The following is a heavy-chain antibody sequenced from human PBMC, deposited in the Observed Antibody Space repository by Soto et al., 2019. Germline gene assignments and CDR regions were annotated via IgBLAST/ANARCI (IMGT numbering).Heavy chain of an antibody. J-gene: IGHJ6*02. Sequence: GGSLRLSCEGSGFTFSAYAMNWVRQAPGKGLEWVSYISSRSDTLYYADSVKGRFTISRDNAKNSVYLQVNNLRDEDTAVYYCARDWDIVILSVPIPNYNYGMDVWGQGTTVTVS. CDR3: ARDWDIVILSVPIPNYNYGMDV. D-gene: IGHD2-15*01. CDR2: ISSRSDTL. CDR1: GFTFSAYA. V-gene: IGHV3-48*02.